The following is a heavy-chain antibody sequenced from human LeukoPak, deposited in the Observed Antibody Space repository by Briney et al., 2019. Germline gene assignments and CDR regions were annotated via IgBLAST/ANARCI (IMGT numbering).Heavy chain of an antibody. CDR2: IYHSGST. Sequence: SETLSLTCTVSGYSISSGYYWGWIRQPPGKGLEWIGSIYHSGSTYYNPSLKGRVTISVDTSKNQFSLKLRSVTAADTAVYYCARRATDTYDSSGYWRGSYFDYWGQGTLVTVSS. D-gene: IGHD3-22*01. V-gene: IGHV4-38-2*02. CDR3: ARRATDTYDSSGYWRGSYFDY. CDR1: GYSISSGYY. J-gene: IGHJ4*02.